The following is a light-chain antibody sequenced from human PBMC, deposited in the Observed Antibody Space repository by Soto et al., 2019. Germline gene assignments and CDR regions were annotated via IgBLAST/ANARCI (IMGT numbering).Light chain of an antibody. CDR3: QQSYSAPM. CDR2: TTS. J-gene: IGKJ1*01. Sequence: DLQMTQSPSSLSASVGDRVTITCRASQTIGIYLNWYQVKPGKAPKLLIYTTSSLQRGVPSRFSGSGSGTDFALTISSLQPDDSATYYCQQSYSAPMFGQGTKVEIK. CDR1: QTIGIY. V-gene: IGKV1-39*01.